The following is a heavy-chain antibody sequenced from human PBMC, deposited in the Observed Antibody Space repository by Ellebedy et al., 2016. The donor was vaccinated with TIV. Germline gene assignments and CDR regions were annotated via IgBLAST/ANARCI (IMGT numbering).Heavy chain of an antibody. J-gene: IGHJ3*02. V-gene: IGHV1-69*06. CDR1: GGTFTKHA. CDR3: ARFGNEIVFGPGGGSLPGFDI. CDR2: IIPLSGTT. D-gene: IGHD3-10*01. Sequence: ASVKVSCXTSGGTFTKHAISWVRQAPGQGLEWLGGIIPLSGTTNYAPKFQDRLTMTADKSTGTVYMALNLTSDDTAVYYCARFGNEIVFGPGGGSLPGFDIWGQGTLITVSS.